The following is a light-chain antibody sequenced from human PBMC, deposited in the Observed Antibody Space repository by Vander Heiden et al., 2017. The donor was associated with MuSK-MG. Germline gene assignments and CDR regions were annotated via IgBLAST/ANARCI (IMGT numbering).Light chain of an antibody. J-gene: IGKJ3*01. CDR1: QSISSSY. V-gene: IGKV3-20*01. Sequence: EIVLTQSPGTLSLSPGEGDTLSCRASQSISSSYLAWYQQKPAQALRLLIYGASSRATGIPDRFSVSGSGTDFTLTISRLEPEDFAVYYCQQYGSSFTFGPGTNVDIK. CDR3: QQYGSSFT. CDR2: GAS.